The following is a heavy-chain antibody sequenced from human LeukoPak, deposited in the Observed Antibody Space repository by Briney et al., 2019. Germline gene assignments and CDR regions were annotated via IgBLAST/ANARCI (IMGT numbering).Heavy chain of an antibody. V-gene: IGHV3-23*01. Sequence: AGGSLRLSCAASGFTFSIYAVSWVRQAPGKGLEWVSAISGSGGSTYYADSVKGRFTISRDNSKNTLYLQMNSLRAEDTAVYYCAKVYSSGWYQAFDYWGQGTLVTVSS. J-gene: IGHJ4*02. CDR3: AKVYSSGWYQAFDY. CDR2: ISGSGGST. D-gene: IGHD6-19*01. CDR1: GFTFSIYA.